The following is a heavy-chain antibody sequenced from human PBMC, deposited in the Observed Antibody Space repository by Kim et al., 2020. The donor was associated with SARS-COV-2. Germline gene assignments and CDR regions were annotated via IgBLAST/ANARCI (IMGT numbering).Heavy chain of an antibody. D-gene: IGHD3-16*01. V-gene: IGHV3-33*01. Sequence: GGSLRLSCAASGFIFSNYGMHWVRQAPGKGLEWVAVMCYDETYQYYADSVKGRFIISRDKTKNSMYLQMNSLRAEDTAVYYCARATYDRPLYFDYWGQGSLVSLP. CDR2: MCYDETYQ. J-gene: IGHJ4*02. CDR3: ARATYDRPLYFDY. CDR1: GFIFSNYG.